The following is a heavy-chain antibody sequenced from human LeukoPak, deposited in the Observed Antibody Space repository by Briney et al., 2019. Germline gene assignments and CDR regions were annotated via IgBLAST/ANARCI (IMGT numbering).Heavy chain of an antibody. D-gene: IGHD3-22*01. CDR3: ATAYYDGSVHYPDSFDI. V-gene: IGHV1-2*02. J-gene: IGHJ3*02. CDR2: INPNRGGT. Sequence: GASVKVSCKVSGYTFTCYYIHWLRQAPGQGLDWMGWINPNRGGTNYAQKFQGRVTMTRDTSITTAYMDLSRLRSDDTAVYYCATAYYDGSVHYPDSFDIWGQGTMVTVSS. CDR1: GYTFTCYY.